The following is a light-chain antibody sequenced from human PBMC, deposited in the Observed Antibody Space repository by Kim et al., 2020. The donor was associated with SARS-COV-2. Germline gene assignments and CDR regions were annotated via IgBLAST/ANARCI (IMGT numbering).Light chain of an antibody. V-gene: IGKV3-20*01. CDR2: GAS. Sequence: FSPGEQATLPCRASQGVSRSYFAWYQQKPGQAPRLLIYGASSRATGIPDRFSGSGSGTDFTLTISRLEPEDFAVYYCQQYGSSPRTFGQGTKLEI. J-gene: IGKJ2*02. CDR3: QQYGSSPRT. CDR1: QGVSRSY.